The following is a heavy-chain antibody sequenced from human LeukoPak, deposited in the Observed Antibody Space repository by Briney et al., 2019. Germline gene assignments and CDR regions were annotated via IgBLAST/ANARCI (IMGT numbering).Heavy chain of an antibody. CDR1: GGSISSSSYY. Sequence: SETLSLTCTVSGGSISSSSYYWGWIRQPPGKGLEWIGSIYYSGSTYYNPSLKSRVTISVDTSKNQFSLKLSSVTAADTAVYYCARDLDLIAVAGPFDYWGQGTLVTVSS. V-gene: IGHV4-39*07. CDR2: IYYSGST. CDR3: ARDLDLIAVAGPFDY. J-gene: IGHJ4*02. D-gene: IGHD6-19*01.